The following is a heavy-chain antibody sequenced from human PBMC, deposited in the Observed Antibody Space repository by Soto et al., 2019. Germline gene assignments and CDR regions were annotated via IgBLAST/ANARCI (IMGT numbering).Heavy chain of an antibody. CDR1: GFTFSSYG. Sequence: QVQLVESGGGVVQPGRSLRLSCAASGFTFSSYGMHWVRQAPGKGLEWVAVISYDGSNKYYADSVKGRFTISRDNSKNTLYLQMTSLRAEDTAVYYCAKDIDYYDSSGYPNWFDPWGQGTLVTVSS. D-gene: IGHD3-22*01. V-gene: IGHV3-30*18. J-gene: IGHJ5*02. CDR2: ISYDGSNK. CDR3: AKDIDYYDSSGYPNWFDP.